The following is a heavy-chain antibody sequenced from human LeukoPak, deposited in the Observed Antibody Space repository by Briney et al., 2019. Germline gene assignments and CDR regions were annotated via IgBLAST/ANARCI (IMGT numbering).Heavy chain of an antibody. Sequence: SETLSLTCAVSGGSFSGYYWNWIRQPPGKGLEWIGETNHSGSTNYNPSLKSRVTISVDTSKNQFSLRLRSVTAADTAVYYCARDPTTVVTLPYYFDDWGQGTLVTVSS. CDR3: ARDPTTVVTLPYYFDD. CDR1: GGSFSGYY. J-gene: IGHJ4*02. D-gene: IGHD4-23*01. CDR2: TNHSGST. V-gene: IGHV4-34*01.